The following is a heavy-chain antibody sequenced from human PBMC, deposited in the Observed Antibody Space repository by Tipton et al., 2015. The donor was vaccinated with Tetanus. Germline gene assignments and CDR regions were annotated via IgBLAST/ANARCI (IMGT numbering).Heavy chain of an antibody. J-gene: IGHJ5*02. D-gene: IGHD6-19*01. CDR3: ARAQVVAGTGGFDP. CDR2: ISGSGGRT. V-gene: IGHV3-23*01. CDR1: GFTFSSYA. Sequence: GSLRLSCAASGFTFSSYAMSWVRQAPGKGLESVSAISGSGGRTYYADSVKGRFTISRDNAKNTVYLQMNSLRAEDTAVYYCARAQVVAGTGGFDPWGQGTPVTVSS.